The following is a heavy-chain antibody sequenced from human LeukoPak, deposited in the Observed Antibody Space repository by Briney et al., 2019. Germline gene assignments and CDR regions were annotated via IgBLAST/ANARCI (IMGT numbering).Heavy chain of an antibody. CDR2: IDYSGGST. Sequence: ETLSLTCTVSGGSISSYYWSWIRQPPGKGLEWVSAIDYSGGSTYYADSVKGRFTISRDNSKNTLYLQMNSLRAEDTAVYYCAKRRGIAVAGTGEWGQGTLVTVSS. D-gene: IGHD6-19*01. V-gene: IGHV3-23*01. CDR3: AKRRGIAVAGTGE. J-gene: IGHJ4*02. CDR1: GGSISSYY.